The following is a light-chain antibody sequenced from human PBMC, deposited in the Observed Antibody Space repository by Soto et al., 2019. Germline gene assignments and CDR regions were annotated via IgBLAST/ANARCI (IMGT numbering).Light chain of an antibody. CDR2: KTS. CDR1: QNIVNW. CDR3: QQYDSHPMYT. Sequence: DIQMTQSPSTLSASVGDRVTITCRARQNIVNWLAWYQQKPGKAPNLLMYKTSTLQRGVPSRFSGSGSGTEFTLTISSLQPDDFATYYCQQYDSHPMYTFSQETKVEI. V-gene: IGKV1-5*03. J-gene: IGKJ2*01.